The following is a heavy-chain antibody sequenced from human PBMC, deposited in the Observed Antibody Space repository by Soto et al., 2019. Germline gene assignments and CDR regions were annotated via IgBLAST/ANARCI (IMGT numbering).Heavy chain of an antibody. Sequence: GGSLRLSFAASGFTFSSHGMHWVRQAPGKGLEWVAVILYDGSNKYYADSVKGRFTISRDNSKNTLYLQMNSLRAEDTAVYYCAKDQYYDFWSGYFDGNRGYYYYGMDVWGQGTTVTVSS. CDR2: ILYDGSNK. CDR3: AKDQYYDFWSGYFDGNRGYYYYGMDV. V-gene: IGHV3-30*18. D-gene: IGHD3-3*01. J-gene: IGHJ6*02. CDR1: GFTFSSHG.